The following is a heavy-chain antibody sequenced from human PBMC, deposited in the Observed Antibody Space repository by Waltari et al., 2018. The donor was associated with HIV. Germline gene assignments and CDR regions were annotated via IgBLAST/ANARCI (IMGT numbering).Heavy chain of an antibody. D-gene: IGHD1-1*01. Sequence: EVQLVESGGGLVQPGGSLRLSCAASGFTFRNHWMTWVRQDPGKGLEELATINPGGSETYHGDSARCRFTISRDNAKNSLYLQMNSLRVEDTAVYYCARAGGAWNRFDYWGQGTLVTVSS. CDR3: ARAGGAWNRFDY. V-gene: IGHV3-7*01. J-gene: IGHJ4*02. CDR1: GFTFRNHW. CDR2: INPGGSET.